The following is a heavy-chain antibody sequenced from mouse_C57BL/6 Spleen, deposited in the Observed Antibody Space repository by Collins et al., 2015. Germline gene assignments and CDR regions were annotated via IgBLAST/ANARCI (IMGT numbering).Heavy chain of an antibody. CDR3: ARSYGSSHWYFDV. D-gene: IGHD1-1*01. CDR2: IHPNSGST. CDR1: GYTFTSYW. J-gene: IGHJ1*03. Sequence: QVQLQQPGAELVKPGASVKLSCKASGYTFTSYWMHWVKQRPGQGLEWIGMIHPNSGSTNYNEKFKSKATLTVDKSSSTAYMQLSSLTSEDSAVYYCARSYGSSHWYFDVWGTGTTATVSS. V-gene: IGHV1-64*01.